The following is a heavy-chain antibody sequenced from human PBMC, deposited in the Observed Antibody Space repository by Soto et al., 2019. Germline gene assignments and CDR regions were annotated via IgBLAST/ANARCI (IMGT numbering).Heavy chain of an antibody. J-gene: IGHJ3*02. CDR1: GFTFSDYY. Sequence: QVQLVESGGGLVKPGGSLRLSCAASGFTFSDYYMSWIRQAPGKGLEWVSYLSSSGSTIYYADSVKGRFTISRDNAKNSLYLQMNSLRAEDTAVYYCARGTRRPIAAARTVAFDIWGQGTMVTVSS. CDR2: LSSSGSTI. V-gene: IGHV3-11*01. CDR3: ARGTRRPIAAARTVAFDI. D-gene: IGHD6-13*01.